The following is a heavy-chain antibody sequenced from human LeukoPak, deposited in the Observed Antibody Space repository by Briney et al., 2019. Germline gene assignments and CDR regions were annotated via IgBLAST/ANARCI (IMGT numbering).Heavy chain of an antibody. J-gene: IGHJ5*02. CDR2: IIPIFGTA. Sequence: ASVKVSCKASGGTLSSYAISWVRQAPGQGLEWMGGIIPIFGTANYAQKFQGRVTITADESTSTAYMELSSQRSEDTAVYYCARGYCSSTSCFNNWFDPWGQGTLVTVSS. CDR1: GGTLSSYA. D-gene: IGHD2-2*01. V-gene: IGHV1-69*01. CDR3: ARGYCSSTSCFNNWFDP.